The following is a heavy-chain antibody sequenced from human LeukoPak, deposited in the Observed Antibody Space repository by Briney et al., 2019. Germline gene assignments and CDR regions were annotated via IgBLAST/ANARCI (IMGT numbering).Heavy chain of an antibody. Sequence: SETLSLTCIVSGVSISSDNYWGWIRQSPGKGLELIGSVHFSGATHYNPSLKSRVAITLDTSKNQFSPKLNSVTAADTAIYYCAKHRMWLVGLESWGQGTLVTVSS. V-gene: IGHV4-39*01. J-gene: IGHJ1*01. D-gene: IGHD6-19*01. CDR1: GVSISSDNY. CDR3: AKHRMWLVGLES. CDR2: VHFSGAT.